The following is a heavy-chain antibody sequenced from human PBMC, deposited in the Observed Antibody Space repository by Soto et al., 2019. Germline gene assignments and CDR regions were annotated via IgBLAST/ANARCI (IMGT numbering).Heavy chain of an antibody. CDR1: GDSVSRNSAA. CDR3: ARDRGYGDYDYYYYGMDV. CDR2: TYYRSKWYN. Sequence: SQTLSLTCAISGDSVSRNSAAWNWIRQSPSRGLEWLGRTYYRSKWYNDYAVSVKSRITINPDTSKDQFSLQLNSVTPEDTAVYYCARDRGYGDYDYYYYGMDVWGQGTTVTVSS. J-gene: IGHJ6*02. V-gene: IGHV6-1*01. D-gene: IGHD4-17*01.